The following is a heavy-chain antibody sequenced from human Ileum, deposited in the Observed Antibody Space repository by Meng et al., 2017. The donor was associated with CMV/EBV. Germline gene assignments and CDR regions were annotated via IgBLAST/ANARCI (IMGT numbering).Heavy chain of an antibody. CDR1: GGSILRANW. Sequence: VSGGSILRANWWTWVRQTPGKGLEWIGEVYRGGNAMYNPSLQSRLTISVDDSTNQVSLRLRSVTAADTAMYYCTTGSAYSPPGQFHQWGQGTLVTVSS. D-gene: IGHD3-22*01. CDR2: VYRGGNA. V-gene: IGHV4-4*02. J-gene: IGHJ4*02. CDR3: TTGSAYSPPGQFHQ.